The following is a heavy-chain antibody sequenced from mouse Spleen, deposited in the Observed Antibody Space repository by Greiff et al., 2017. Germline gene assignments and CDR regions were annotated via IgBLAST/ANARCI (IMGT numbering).Heavy chain of an antibody. V-gene: IGHV1-66*01. D-gene: IGHD2-4*01. CDR3: ARGYDYGDY. J-gene: IGHJ2*01. Sequence: QVQLQQSGPELVKPGASVKISCKASGYSFTSYYIHWVKQRPGQGLEWIGWIYPGSGNTKYNEKFKGKATLTADKSSSTAYMELRSLTSEDSAVYFCARGYDYGDYWGQGTTLTVSS. CDR1: GYSFTSYY. CDR2: IYPGSGNT.